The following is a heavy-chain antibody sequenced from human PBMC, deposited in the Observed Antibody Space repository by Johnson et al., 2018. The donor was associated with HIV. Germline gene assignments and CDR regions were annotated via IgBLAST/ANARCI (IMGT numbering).Heavy chain of an antibody. CDR1: GFTFSSYG. D-gene: IGHD6-13*01. CDR2: INWNGGST. Sequence: VQLVESGGGVVQPGRSLRLSCAASGFTFSSYGMSWVRQAPGKGLEWVSGINWNGGSTGYVDSMKGRFTISRDNARNSLYLQMNSLRAEDTALYYCARGKGAAVGLDAFDIWGQGTMVTVSS. CDR3: ARGKGAAVGLDAFDI. V-gene: IGHV3-20*04. J-gene: IGHJ3*02.